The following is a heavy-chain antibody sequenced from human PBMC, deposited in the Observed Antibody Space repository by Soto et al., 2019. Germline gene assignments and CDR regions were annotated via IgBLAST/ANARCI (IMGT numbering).Heavy chain of an antibody. J-gene: IGHJ4*02. V-gene: IGHV2-5*02. CDR3: AHNLVVVINSMEGVFDY. D-gene: IGHD3-22*01. CDR2: IYWDDDK. CDR1: GFSLSTSGVG. Sequence: GSGPTLVNPTQTLTLTCTFSGFSLSTSGVGVGWIRQPPGKALEWLALIYWDDDKRYSPSLKSRLTITKDTSKNQVVLTMTNMDPVDTATYYCAHNLVVVINSMEGVFDYWGQGTLVTVSS.